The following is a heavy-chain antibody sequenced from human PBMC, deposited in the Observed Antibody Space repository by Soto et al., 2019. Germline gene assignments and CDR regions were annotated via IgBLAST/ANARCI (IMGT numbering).Heavy chain of an antibody. CDR3: ARGRGYRRYYFDY. J-gene: IGHJ4*02. D-gene: IGHD5-18*01. CDR2: IYYSGST. V-gene: IGHV4-59*01. Sequence: SETLSLTCTVSGGSISSYYWSWIRQPPGKGLEWIGYIYYSGSTNYNPSLKSRVTISVDTSKNQFSLKLSSVTAADTAVYYCARGRGYRRYYFDYWGQGTLVTVSS. CDR1: GGSISSYY.